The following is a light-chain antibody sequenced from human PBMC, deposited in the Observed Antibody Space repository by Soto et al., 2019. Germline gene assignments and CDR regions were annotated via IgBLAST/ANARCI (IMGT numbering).Light chain of an antibody. CDR2: AAS. J-gene: IGKJ4*01. Sequence: SASVGDRLKITCRAIKSISRYLNWYQQKPGKAPKLLIYAASSLQSGVPSRFSGIVSGTDFTLAIGCREREDFAVYYRPQRSSWHPVTDAGGTKVDIK. V-gene: IGKV1-39*01. CDR3: PQRSSWHPVT. CDR1: KSISRY.